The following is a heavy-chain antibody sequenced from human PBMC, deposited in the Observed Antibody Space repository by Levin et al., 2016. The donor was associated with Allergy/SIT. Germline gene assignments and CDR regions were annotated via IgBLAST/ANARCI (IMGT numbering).Heavy chain of an antibody. J-gene: IGHJ4*02. Sequence: VRQAPGKGLEWVAFIRYDGSNKYYADSVKGRFTISRDNSKNTLYLQMNSLRAEDTAVYYCAKSFRQSTVTLFDYWGQGTLVTVSS. V-gene: IGHV3-30*02. CDR2: IRYDGSNK. CDR3: AKSFRQSTVTLFDY. D-gene: IGHD4-17*01.